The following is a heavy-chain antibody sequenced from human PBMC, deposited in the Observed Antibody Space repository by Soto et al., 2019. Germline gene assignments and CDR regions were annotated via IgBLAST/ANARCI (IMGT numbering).Heavy chain of an antibody. V-gene: IGHV3-30*18. CDR3: AKESMWGDDAFDI. J-gene: IGHJ3*02. CDR2: ISYDGSNK. CDR1: GFTFSSYG. Sequence: QVQLVESGGGVVQPGRSLRLSCAASGFTFSSYGMHWVRQAPGKGLEWVAVISYDGSNKYYADSVKGRFTISRDNSKNTLYLQMNSLRAEDTAVYYCAKESMWGDDAFDIWGQGTIVTVSS. D-gene: IGHD2-21*02.